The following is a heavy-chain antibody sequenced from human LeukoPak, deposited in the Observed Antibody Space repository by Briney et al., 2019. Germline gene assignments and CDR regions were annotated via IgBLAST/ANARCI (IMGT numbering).Heavy chain of an antibody. Sequence: GGSLRLSCAASGFTLSSYWMSWVRQAPGKGLEWVANIKEDGSEKYYVDSVKGRFTISRDNAKSSLYLQMNSLRVEDTAVYYCARGPMTIISIGGQGTLVTVSS. CDR1: GFTLSSYW. J-gene: IGHJ4*02. CDR2: IKEDGSEK. V-gene: IGHV3-7*01. D-gene: IGHD4/OR15-4a*01. CDR3: ARGPMTIISI.